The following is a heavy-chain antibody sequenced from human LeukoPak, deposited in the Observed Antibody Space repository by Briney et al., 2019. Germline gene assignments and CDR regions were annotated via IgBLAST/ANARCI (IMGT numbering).Heavy chain of an antibody. CDR2: IYTSGST. CDR1: GYSISSGYY. D-gene: IGHD2-15*01. V-gene: IGHV4-4*07. J-gene: IGHJ6*03. CDR3: ARGSPYCSGGSCYFPGPIPLGYYYYMDV. Sequence: SETLSLTCTVSGYSISSGYYWGWIRQPAGKGLEWIGRIYTSGSTNYNPSLKSRVTMSVDTSKNQFSLKLSSVTAADTAVYYCARGSPYCSGGSCYFPGPIPLGYYYYMDVWGKGTTVTISS.